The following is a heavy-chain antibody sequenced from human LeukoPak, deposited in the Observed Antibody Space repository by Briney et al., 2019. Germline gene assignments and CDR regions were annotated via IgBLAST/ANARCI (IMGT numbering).Heavy chain of an antibody. CDR3: ARARRGSSYYFDY. J-gene: IGHJ4*02. CDR2: IHYSGST. Sequence: SETLSLTCTVSGVSISYYYWSWIRQPPGKGVEWIGYIHYSGSTNYNPSLKSRVTILVDTSKNQFSLKLSSVTAEDTALYYCARARRGSSYYFDYWGQGTLVTVSS. V-gene: IGHV4-59*12. D-gene: IGHD3-10*01. CDR1: GVSISYYY.